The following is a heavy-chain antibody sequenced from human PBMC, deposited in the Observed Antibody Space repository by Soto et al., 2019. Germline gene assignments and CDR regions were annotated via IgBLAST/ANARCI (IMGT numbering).Heavy chain of an antibody. Sequence: GGSLRLSCAASSFALSSYSINWVRQAPGKGLEWISYISATGATIYYADSVKGRFTISRDIAKNSVYLKMSSLRDEDTAIYYCARDLTDYAGYYFDYWGQGTLVTVYS. CDR2: ISATGATI. CDR1: SFALSSYS. CDR3: ARDLTDYAGYYFDY. V-gene: IGHV3-48*02. J-gene: IGHJ4*02. D-gene: IGHD3-9*01.